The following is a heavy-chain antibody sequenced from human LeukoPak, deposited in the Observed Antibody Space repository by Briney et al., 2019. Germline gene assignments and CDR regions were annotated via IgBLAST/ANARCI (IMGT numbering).Heavy chain of an antibody. D-gene: IGHD4-17*01. CDR1: GFTFSSHG. V-gene: IGHV3-23*01. J-gene: IGHJ5*01. CDR3: AKEIRPNDS. CDR2: ISIGGDTT. Sequence: PGGSLRLSCAASGFTFSSHGMCWVRQAPGRGLEWVSSISIGGDTTYSDSVKGRFTISRDNSKNTPYLQLDSLRAEDTAIYYCAKEIRPNDSWGQGTLVTVSS.